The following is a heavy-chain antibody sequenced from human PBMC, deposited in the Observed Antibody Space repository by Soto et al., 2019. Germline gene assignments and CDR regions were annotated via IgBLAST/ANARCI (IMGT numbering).Heavy chain of an antibody. CDR2: INHSGST. V-gene: IGHV4-34*01. D-gene: IGHD3-3*01. CDR1: GGSFSGYY. CDR3: ARGSPPNYDFWSGYYRNAFDI. J-gene: IGHJ3*02. Sequence: QVQLQQWGAGLLKPSETLSLTCAVYGGSFSGYYWSWIRQPPGKGLEWIGEINHSGSTNYNPSLKSRVTISVDTSKNQFSLKLSSVTAADTAVYYCARGSPPNYDFWSGYYRNAFDIWGQGTMVTVSS.